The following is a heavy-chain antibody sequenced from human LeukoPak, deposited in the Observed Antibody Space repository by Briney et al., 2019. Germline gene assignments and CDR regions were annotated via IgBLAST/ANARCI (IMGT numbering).Heavy chain of an antibody. V-gene: IGHV4-30-4*07. CDR2: IYYSGST. J-gene: IGHJ4*02. Sequence: SQTLSLTCAVSGGSISSGGYSWSWIPQPPGKGLEWLGYIYYSGSTYYNPSLKSRVTISLDTSKNQFSLKLSSVTAADTAVYYCARMPDYYDTSGYYLDYWGQGTLVTVSS. CDR3: ARMPDYYDTSGYYLDY. CDR1: GGSISSGGYS. D-gene: IGHD3-22*01.